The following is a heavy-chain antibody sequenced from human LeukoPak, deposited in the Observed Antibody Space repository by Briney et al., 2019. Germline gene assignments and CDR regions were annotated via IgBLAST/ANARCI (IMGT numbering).Heavy chain of an antibody. Sequence: SETLSLTCTVSGGSISSYYWSWIRQPPGKGLEWIGYIYYSGSTNYNPSLKSRVTISVDTSKNQFSLKLSSVTAADTAVYYCARDQADMVRGVKGKYYYYGMDVWGQGTTVTVSS. D-gene: IGHD3-10*01. CDR3: ARDQADMVRGVKGKYYYYGMDV. J-gene: IGHJ6*02. CDR2: IYYSGST. CDR1: GGSISSYY. V-gene: IGHV4-59*01.